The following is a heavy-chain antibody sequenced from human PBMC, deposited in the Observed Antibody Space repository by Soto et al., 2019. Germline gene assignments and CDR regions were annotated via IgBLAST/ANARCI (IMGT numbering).Heavy chain of an antibody. J-gene: IGHJ5*02. D-gene: IGHD2-2*01. CDR2: INHSGST. CDR1: GGSFSGYY. Sequence: SETLSLTCAVYGGSFSGYYWSWIRQPPGKGLEWIGEINHSGSTNYSPSLKSRVTISVDTSKNQFSLKLSSVTAADTAVYYCARGPDIVVVPAAAWFDPWGQGTLVTVSS. V-gene: IGHV4-34*01. CDR3: ARGPDIVVVPAAAWFDP.